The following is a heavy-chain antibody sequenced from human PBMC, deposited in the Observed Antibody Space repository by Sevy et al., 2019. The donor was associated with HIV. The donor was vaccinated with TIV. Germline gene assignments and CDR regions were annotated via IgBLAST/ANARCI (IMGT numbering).Heavy chain of an antibody. V-gene: IGHV3-30*02. J-gene: IGHJ6*02. CDR3: AKVLHIVEVPAAIDYYYGMDV. CDR2: MRFDGTIK. D-gene: IGHD2-2*01. Sequence: GGSLRLSCAASGFTFSTYGMHWVRQAPGRGLELVAFMRFDGTIKYHRDSVKGRFTISRDNSKNTLYLQMNSLRAEDTAVYFCAKVLHIVEVPAAIDYYYGMDVWGQGTTVTVS. CDR1: GFTFSTYG.